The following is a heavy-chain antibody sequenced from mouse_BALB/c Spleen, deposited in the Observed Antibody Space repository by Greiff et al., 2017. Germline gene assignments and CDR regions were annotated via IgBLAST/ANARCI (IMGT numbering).Heavy chain of an antibody. CDR2: ISSGGSYT. CDR1: GFTFSSYT. V-gene: IGHV5-6-4*01. J-gene: IGHJ2*01. CDR3: TRDPPYGNYQYYFDY. Sequence: EVQVVESGGGLVKPGGSLKLSCAASGFTFSSYTMSWVRQTPEKRLEWVATISSGGSYTYYPDSVKGRFTISRDNAKNTLYLQMSSLKSEDTAMYYCTRDPPYGNYQYYFDYWGQGTTLTVSS. D-gene: IGHD2-1*01.